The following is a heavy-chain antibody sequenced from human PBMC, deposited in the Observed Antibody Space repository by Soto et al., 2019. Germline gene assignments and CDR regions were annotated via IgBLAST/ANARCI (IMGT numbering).Heavy chain of an antibody. CDR2: IYHSGST. CDR1: GVSISGGFYS. J-gene: IGHJ6*02. D-gene: IGHD4-17*01. Sequence: PSETLSVTCTFAGVSISGGFYSLSWIRQPPGKGLEWIGYIYHSGSTYYNPSLKSRVTISVDRSKNQFSLKLSSVTAADTAVYYSARANYGDYGYGMDVWGQGTTVTVSS. V-gene: IGHV4-30-2*01. CDR3: ARANYGDYGYGMDV.